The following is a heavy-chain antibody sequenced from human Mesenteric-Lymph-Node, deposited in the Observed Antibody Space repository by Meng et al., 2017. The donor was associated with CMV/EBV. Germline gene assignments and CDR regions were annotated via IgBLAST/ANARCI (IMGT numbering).Heavy chain of an antibody. CDR2: INHSGST. Sequence: VQYHQWGAGLLKPSEPLSVTCAVYGGSFSGYYWNWIRQSPEKGLEWIGEINHSGSTTYNPSFTSRIIISVDTSTNQISLNMSSVTAADTAVYYCARGSSYDILTGYFDYWGQGALVTVSS. CDR1: GGSFSGYY. CDR3: ARGSSYDILTGYFDY. V-gene: IGHV4-34*01. J-gene: IGHJ4*02. D-gene: IGHD3-9*01.